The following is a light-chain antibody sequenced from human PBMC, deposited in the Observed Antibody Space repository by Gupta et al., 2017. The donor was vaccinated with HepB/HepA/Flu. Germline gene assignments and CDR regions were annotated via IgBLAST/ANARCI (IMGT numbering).Light chain of an antibody. CDR3: RQGKHWPRT. Sequence: DVVLTQSPLSLPVTLGEPASISCRSSQSLVYNDGNTYLNWFQQRPGQSPRRLIYEGSNRDSGVPDRFSGSGSATHFTLKISRVEAEDVGVYYCRQGKHWPRTFGQGTKVEIK. J-gene: IGKJ1*01. CDR2: EGS. V-gene: IGKV2-30*01. CDR1: QSLVYNDGNTY.